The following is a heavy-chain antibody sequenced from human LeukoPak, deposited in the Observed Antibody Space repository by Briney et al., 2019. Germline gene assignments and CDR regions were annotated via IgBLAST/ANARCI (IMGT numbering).Heavy chain of an antibody. Sequence: SETLSLTCAVYGGSFSGYCWSWIRRPPGKGLEWIGEINHSGSTNYNPSLKSRVTISVDTSKNQFSLKLSSVTAADTAVYYCARGGYGLYCSSTSCYFPFDPWGQGTLVTVSS. J-gene: IGHJ5*02. CDR3: ARGGYGLYCSSTSCYFPFDP. CDR2: INHSGST. CDR1: GGSFSGYC. V-gene: IGHV4-34*01. D-gene: IGHD2-2*01.